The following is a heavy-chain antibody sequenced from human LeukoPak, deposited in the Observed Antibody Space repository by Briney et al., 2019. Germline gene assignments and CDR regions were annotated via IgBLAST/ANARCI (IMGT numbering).Heavy chain of an antibody. CDR2: INGDGSST. J-gene: IGHJ4*02. D-gene: IGHD2-15*01. CDR3: ARDLGGGPFY. V-gene: IGHV3-74*01. CDR1: GFTFSSYW. Sequence: GGSLRLSCAASGFTFSSYWMHWVRQAPGKGLVWVSRINGDGSSTTCADSVKGRFTISRDNAKNTLYLQMNSLRAEDTAVYYCARDLGGGPFYWGQGTLVTVSS.